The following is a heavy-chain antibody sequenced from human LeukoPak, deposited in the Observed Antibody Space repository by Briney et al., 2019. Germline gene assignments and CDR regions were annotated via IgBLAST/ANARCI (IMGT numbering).Heavy chain of an antibody. CDR3: ARGPGSLAFDI. V-gene: IGHV3-48*03. CDR2: ISSSDSTI. D-gene: IGHD3-10*01. Sequence: GGSLRLSCAASGFTFRNYEMNWVRQAPGKGLEWVSYISSSDSTIYYADSVKGRFTISRDNAKDSLFLQMSSLRVDDAAVYYCARGPGSLAFDIWGQGTMVTVSS. CDR1: GFTFRNYE. J-gene: IGHJ3*02.